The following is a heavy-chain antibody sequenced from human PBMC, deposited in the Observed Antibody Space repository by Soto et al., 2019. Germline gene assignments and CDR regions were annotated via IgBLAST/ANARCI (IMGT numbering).Heavy chain of an antibody. V-gene: IGHV3-74*01. Sequence: PGGSLRLSCAASGFTFSSYWMHWVRQAPGKGLVWVSRINSDGSSTSYADSVKGRFTISRDNAKNTLYPQMNSLRAEDTAVYYCARDPEVVPAASNWFDPWGQGTLVTVSS. CDR1: GFTFSSYW. CDR3: ARDPEVVPAASNWFDP. D-gene: IGHD2-2*01. J-gene: IGHJ5*02. CDR2: INSDGSST.